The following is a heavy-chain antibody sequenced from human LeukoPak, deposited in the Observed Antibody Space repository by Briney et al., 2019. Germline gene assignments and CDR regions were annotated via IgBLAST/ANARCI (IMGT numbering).Heavy chain of an antibody. Sequence: GGSLRLSYEVSGFTFSSYHMNWVRQAPGKGLEWVSSIGSSGSYIYYADSLTGRFTISRDNAKNSLHLQMNSLRAEDTAMYYCARRATTERGHSYGLDFWGQGTLVTVSS. V-gene: IGHV3-21*01. J-gene: IGHJ4*02. D-gene: IGHD5-18*01. CDR2: IGSSGSYI. CDR3: ARRATTERGHSYGLDF. CDR1: GFTFSSYH.